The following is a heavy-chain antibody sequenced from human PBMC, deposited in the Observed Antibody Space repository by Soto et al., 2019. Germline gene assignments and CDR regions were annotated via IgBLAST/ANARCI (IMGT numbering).Heavy chain of an antibody. D-gene: IGHD1-7*01. J-gene: IGHJ5*02. V-gene: IGHV1-69*13. Sequence: SVKVSCKASGGTFSSYAISWVRQAPGQGLEWMGGIIPIFGTANYAQRFQGRATITADESTSTAYMELSSLRSEDTAVYYCARDGDITGTYWFDPWGQGTLVTVSS. CDR3: ARDGDITGTYWFDP. CDR2: IIPIFGTA. CDR1: GGTFSSYA.